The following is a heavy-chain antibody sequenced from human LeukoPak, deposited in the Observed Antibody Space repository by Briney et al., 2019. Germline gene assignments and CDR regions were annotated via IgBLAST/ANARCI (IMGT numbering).Heavy chain of an antibody. D-gene: IGHD4-17*01. J-gene: IGHJ5*02. Sequence: PSETLSLTCTVSGSSISSGDYYWSWIRQPPGKGLEWIGYIYYSGSTYYNPSLKSRVTISVDTSKNQFSLRLSSVTAADTAVYYCARVPHDYGDYLGVILWFDPWGQGTLVTVSS. V-gene: IGHV4-30-4*01. CDR3: ARVPHDYGDYLGVILWFDP. CDR1: GSSISSGDYY. CDR2: IYYSGST.